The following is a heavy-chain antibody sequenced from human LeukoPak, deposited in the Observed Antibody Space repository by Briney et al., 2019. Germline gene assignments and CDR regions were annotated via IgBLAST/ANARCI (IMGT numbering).Heavy chain of an antibody. CDR3: ARHGRGHYDILTGYGFGAFDI. D-gene: IGHD3-9*01. J-gene: IGHJ3*02. Sequence: SETLSLTCTVSGGSISSYYWSWIRQPSGKGLEWIGYIYYSGSTNYNPSLKSRVTISVDTSKNQFSLKLSSVTAADTAVYYCARHGRGHYDILTGYGFGAFDIWGQGTMVTVSS. V-gene: IGHV4-59*08. CDR1: GGSISSYY. CDR2: IYYSGST.